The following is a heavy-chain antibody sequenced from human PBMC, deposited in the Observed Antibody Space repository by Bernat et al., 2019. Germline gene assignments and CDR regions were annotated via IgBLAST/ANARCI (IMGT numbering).Heavy chain of an antibody. V-gene: IGHV1-3*01. Sequence: QVQLVQSGAEVKKPGASVKVSCKASGYTFTSYAMHWVRQAPGQRLEWMGWINAGNGNTKYSQKFQGRVTITRDTSASTAYMELSSLRSEDTAVYYCARDIHGDQSWFDHWGQGTLVTVSS. D-gene: IGHD4-17*01. J-gene: IGHJ5*02. CDR2: INAGNGNT. CDR3: ARDIHGDQSWFDH. CDR1: GYTFTSYA.